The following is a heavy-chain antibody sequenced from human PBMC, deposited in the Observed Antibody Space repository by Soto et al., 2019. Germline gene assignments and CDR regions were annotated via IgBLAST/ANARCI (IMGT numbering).Heavy chain of an antibody. D-gene: IGHD6-6*01. CDR3: ARGDSSSSWLDGMDV. V-gene: IGHV3-30-3*01. J-gene: IGHJ6*02. CDR1: GFTCSIYA. CDR2: ISYDGSNK. Sequence: ESGGGVVQPGRSLRLSCAASGFTCSIYAMHWVRQAPGKGLEWGAVISYDGSNKYYADSVKGRFTISRDNSKNTLYLQMNSLRAEDTAVYYCARGDSSSSWLDGMDVWGQGTTVTVSS.